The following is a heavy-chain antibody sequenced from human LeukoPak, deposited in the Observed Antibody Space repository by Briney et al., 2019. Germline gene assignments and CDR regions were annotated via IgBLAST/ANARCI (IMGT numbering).Heavy chain of an antibody. Sequence: SETLSLTCTVSGGSISSGAYYWSWVRQHPGKGLDWIGNIGYTGDTYYNPSLRSRVTISLDTSKTQFSLRLSSVTAADTAVYYCARVEAATTNPRFDFWGQGTLVTVSS. CDR3: ARVEAATTNPRFDF. CDR1: GGSISSGAYY. J-gene: IGHJ4*02. CDR2: IGYTGDT. D-gene: IGHD1-1*01. V-gene: IGHV4-31*03.